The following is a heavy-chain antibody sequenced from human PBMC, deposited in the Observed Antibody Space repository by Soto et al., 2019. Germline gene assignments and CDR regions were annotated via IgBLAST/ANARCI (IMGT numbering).Heavy chain of an antibody. J-gene: IGHJ4*01. CDR1: GLSLTTTGVG. Sequence: SGPTLVNPTQTLTLTCTFSGLSLTTTGVGVGWIRQPPGKALEWLAVIYWDDDNLYSPSLKSRLTITKDTSKNQVVLTMTNMDPVDTATYYCAHGRLHLGYLSLTADYWGQGTLVTVSS. CDR3: AHGRLHLGYLSLTADY. CDR2: IYWDDDN. D-gene: IGHD3-16*02. V-gene: IGHV2-5*02.